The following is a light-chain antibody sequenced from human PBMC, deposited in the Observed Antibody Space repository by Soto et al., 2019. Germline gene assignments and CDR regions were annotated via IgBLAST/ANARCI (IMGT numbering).Light chain of an antibody. CDR3: HQYGSSPRT. J-gene: IGKJ1*01. Sequence: VLTQSPGTLSLSPGERATLSCRASPSVSSTYIGWYQQKLGQAPRLLIYGASTRATGIPDRFSGSGSGTDFTLTISRLEPEDFAVYYCHQYGSSPRTFGQGTKVEIK. V-gene: IGKV3-20*01. CDR1: PSVSSTY. CDR2: GAS.